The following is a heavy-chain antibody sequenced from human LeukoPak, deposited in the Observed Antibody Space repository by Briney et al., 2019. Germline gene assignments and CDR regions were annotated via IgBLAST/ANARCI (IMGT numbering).Heavy chain of an antibody. J-gene: IGHJ4*02. CDR2: ISGSGSTT. CDR1: GFSFSSYA. CDR3: AKGRLLGWELTYYFDD. Sequence: PGGSLRLSCAVSGFSFSSYAMNWVRQAPGKGLEWVSAISGSGSTTYHADSVKGRFTISKDNSKNMLYLQMNSLRAEDTAVYFGAKGRLLGWELTYYFDDWGQETLVTVSS. V-gene: IGHV3-23*01. D-gene: IGHD1-26*01.